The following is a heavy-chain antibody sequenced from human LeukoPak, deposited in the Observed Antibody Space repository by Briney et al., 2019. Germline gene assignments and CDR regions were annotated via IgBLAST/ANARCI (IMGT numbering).Heavy chain of an antibody. CDR1: GGSISSGGYY. D-gene: IGHD4-17*01. V-gene: IGHV4-31*03. CDR2: IYYSGST. Sequence: SETLSPTCTVSGGSISSGGYYWSWIRQHPGKGLEWIGYIYYSGSTYYNPPLKSRVTISVDTSKNQFSLKLSSVTAADTAVYYCAAQSVYDYGDYVRGMDVWGQGTTVTVSS. CDR3: AAQSVYDYGDYVRGMDV. J-gene: IGHJ6*02.